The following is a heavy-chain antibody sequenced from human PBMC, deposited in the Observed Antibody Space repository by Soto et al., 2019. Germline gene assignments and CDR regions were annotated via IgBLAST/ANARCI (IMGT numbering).Heavy chain of an antibody. Sequence: QVQLVQSGAEVKKPGSSVKVSCNASGGTFSSYAISWVRQAPGQGLEWTGGIIPIFGTANYAQKFQGRVTITADESTSTAYMELSSLRSEDTAVYYCASSGILWWLPDYWGQGTLVTVSS. V-gene: IGHV1-69*12. D-gene: IGHD2-21*01. J-gene: IGHJ4*02. CDR2: IIPIFGTA. CDR1: GGTFSSYA. CDR3: ASSGILWWLPDY.